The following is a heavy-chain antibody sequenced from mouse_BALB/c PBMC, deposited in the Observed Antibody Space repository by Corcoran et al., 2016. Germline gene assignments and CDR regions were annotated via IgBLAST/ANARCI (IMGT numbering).Heavy chain of an antibody. Sequence: QIQLVQSGPELKKPGETVKISCKASGYTFTNYAMHWVKQAPGKGLKWMGWKYTNTGEPTYGDDFKGRFAFSLETSASTAYLQINNLKNEDMATYFCARGQAYYRYDGRGYAMDYWGQGTSVTVSS. CDR2: KYTNTGEP. D-gene: IGHD2-14*01. CDR1: GYTFTNYA. CDR3: ARGQAYYRYDGRGYAMDY. V-gene: IGHV9-2*02. J-gene: IGHJ4*01.